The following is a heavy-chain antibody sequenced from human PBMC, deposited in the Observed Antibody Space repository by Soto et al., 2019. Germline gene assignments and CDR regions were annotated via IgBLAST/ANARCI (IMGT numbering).Heavy chain of an antibody. CDR2: ISYDGSNK. J-gene: IGHJ6*02. CDR3: ARDRVFGGPLYGMDV. D-gene: IGHD3-3*01. Sequence: LRLSCAASGFTFSSYAMHWVRQAPGKGLEWVAAISYDGSNKCYADSVKGRLTISRDKSKNTLHLQTNSLRTEDTAVYYCARDRVFGGPLYGMDVWGQGTTVTVSS. V-gene: IGHV3-30-3*01. CDR1: GFTFSSYA.